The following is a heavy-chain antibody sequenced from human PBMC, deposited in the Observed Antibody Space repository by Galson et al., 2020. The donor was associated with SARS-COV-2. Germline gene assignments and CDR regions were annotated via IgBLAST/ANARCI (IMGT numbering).Heavy chain of an antibody. J-gene: IGHJ3*02. CDR1: GGSISSGGYY. CDR3: ARGKGITIFGVVIIGAFDI. D-gene: IGHD3-3*01. Sequence: SETLSLTCTVSGGSISSGGYYWSWIRQHPGKGLEWIRYIYYSGSTYYNPSLKSRVTISVDTSKNQFSLKLSSVTAADTAVYYCARGKGITIFGVVIIGAFDIWGQGTMVTVSS. CDR2: IYYSGST. V-gene: IGHV4-31*03.